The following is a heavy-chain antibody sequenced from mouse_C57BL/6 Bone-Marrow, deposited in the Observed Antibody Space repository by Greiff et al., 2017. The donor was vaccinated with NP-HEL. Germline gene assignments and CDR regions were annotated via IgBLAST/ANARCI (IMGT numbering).Heavy chain of an antibody. D-gene: IGHD1-1*01. V-gene: IGHV1-77*01. CDR1: GYTFTDYY. J-gene: IGHJ4*01. CDR3: ARGGDYYGSYSYSAMDY. CDR2: IYPGSGNT. Sequence: QVQLQQSGAELARPGASVKLSCKASGYTFTDYYINWVKQRTGQGLEWIGEIYPGSGNTYYNEKFKGKATLTADKSSSTAYMQLSSLTSEDSAVYFCARGGDYYGSYSYSAMDYWGQGTSVTVSS.